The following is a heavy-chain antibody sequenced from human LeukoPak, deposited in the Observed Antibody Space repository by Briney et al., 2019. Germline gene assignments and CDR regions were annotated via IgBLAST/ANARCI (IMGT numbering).Heavy chain of an antibody. Sequence: SETLSLTCAVYGGSFSGYYWSWIRQPPGKGLEWIGEINHSGSTNYNPSLKSRVTISVDTSKNQFSLKPSSVTAADTAVYYCARKTTVTPRYYYYYYMDVWGKGTTVTVSS. CDR1: GGSFSGYY. CDR3: ARKTTVTPRYYYYYYMDV. V-gene: IGHV4-34*01. CDR2: INHSGST. D-gene: IGHD4-11*01. J-gene: IGHJ6*03.